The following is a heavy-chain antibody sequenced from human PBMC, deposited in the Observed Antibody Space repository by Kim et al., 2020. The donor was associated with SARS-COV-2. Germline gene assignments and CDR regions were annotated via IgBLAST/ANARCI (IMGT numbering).Heavy chain of an antibody. J-gene: IGHJ3*02. Sequence: THYADSVRGRFTNSRDNSKNTVYLQMNSLGADDTAVYCCANLYYCRADYDIWEQGTMVTVSA. V-gene: IGHV3-66*01. CDR2: T. D-gene: IGHD3-10*01. CDR3: ANLYYCRADYDI.